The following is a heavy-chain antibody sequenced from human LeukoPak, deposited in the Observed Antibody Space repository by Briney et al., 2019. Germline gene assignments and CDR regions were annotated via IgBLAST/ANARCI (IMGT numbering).Heavy chain of an antibody. D-gene: IGHD6-13*01. J-gene: IGHJ6*02. CDR2: IKQDGSEK. Sequence: PGGSLRLSCAASGFTFSSYWMSWVRQAPGKGLEWVANIKQDGSEKYYVDSVKGRFTISRDNAKNSLYLQMNSLRAEDTAVYYCARLYSSSWYGMDVWGQGTTVTVSS. CDR1: GFTFSSYW. V-gene: IGHV3-7*01. CDR3: ARLYSSSWYGMDV.